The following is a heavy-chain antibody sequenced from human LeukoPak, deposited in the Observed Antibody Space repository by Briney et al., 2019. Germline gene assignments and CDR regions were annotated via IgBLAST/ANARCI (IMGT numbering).Heavy chain of an antibody. Sequence: PGGSLRLSCAASGFTFNSYAMSWVRQAPGKGLEWVSGITNSGGNTYYADSVKGRFTISRDNSKSTLYLQMNSLRAEDTAVFYCAKGGQTDRFDYWGQGALATVSS. CDR2: ITNSGGNT. V-gene: IGHV3-23*01. CDR3: AKGGQTDRFDY. CDR1: GFTFNSYA. J-gene: IGHJ4*02. D-gene: IGHD5-12*01.